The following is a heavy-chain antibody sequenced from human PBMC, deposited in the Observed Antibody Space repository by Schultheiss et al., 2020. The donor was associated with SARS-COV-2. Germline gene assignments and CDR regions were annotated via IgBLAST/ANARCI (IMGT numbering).Heavy chain of an antibody. Sequence: SQTLSLTCAVYGGSFRGYYWSWIRQPPGKGLEWIGEINHSGSTNDNPSLKSRVTISVDTSKNQFSLKLSSVTAADTAVYYCARGRFYCSGGSCYDSKYYYYGMDVWGQGTTVTVSS. J-gene: IGHJ6*02. D-gene: IGHD2-15*01. CDR3: ARGRFYCSGGSCYDSKYYYYGMDV. CDR1: GGSFRGYY. CDR2: INHSGST. V-gene: IGHV4-34*01.